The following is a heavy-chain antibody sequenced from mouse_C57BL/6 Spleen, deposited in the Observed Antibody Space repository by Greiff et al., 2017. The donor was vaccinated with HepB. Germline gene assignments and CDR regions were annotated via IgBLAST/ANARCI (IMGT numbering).Heavy chain of an antibody. CDR2: IRNKANGYTT. J-gene: IGHJ1*03. CDR3: ARYGVYYDYNGYFDV. V-gene: IGHV7-3*01. CDR1: GFTFTDYY. Sequence: VQLKESGGGLVQPGGSLSLSCAASGFTFTDYYMSWVRQPPGKALEWLGFIRNKANGYTTEYSASVKGRFTISRDNSQSILYLQMNALRAEDSATYYCARYGVYYDYNGYFDVWGTGTTVTVSS. D-gene: IGHD2-4*01.